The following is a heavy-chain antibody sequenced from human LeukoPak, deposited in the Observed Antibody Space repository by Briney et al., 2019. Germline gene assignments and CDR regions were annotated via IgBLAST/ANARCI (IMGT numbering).Heavy chain of an antibody. J-gene: IGHJ4*02. CDR2: FYKGDST. V-gene: IGHV3-53*01. CDR3: AREVVSSPSYFDS. D-gene: IGHD2-15*01. Sequence: GGSLRLSCAASGFSVSNSYMYWVRQAPGKGLEWVSFFYKGDSTYYAESVRGRFTISRDNSKNALYLLMNSLIPEDTAVYYCAREVVSSPSYFDSWGQGTLVTVSS. CDR1: GFSVSNSY.